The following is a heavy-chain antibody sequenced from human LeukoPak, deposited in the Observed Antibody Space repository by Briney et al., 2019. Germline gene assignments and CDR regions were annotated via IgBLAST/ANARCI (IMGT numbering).Heavy chain of an antibody. D-gene: IGHD3-10*01. Sequence: GGSQRLSCAASGFTFSSYSMNWVRQAPGKGLEWVSYISSSSSTIYYADSVKGRFTISRDNAKNSLYLQMNSLRAEDTAVYYCASLVRGVTSALDIWGQGTMVTVSS. V-gene: IGHV3-48*01. CDR2: ISSSSSTI. CDR3: ASLVRGVTSALDI. CDR1: GFTFSSYS. J-gene: IGHJ3*02.